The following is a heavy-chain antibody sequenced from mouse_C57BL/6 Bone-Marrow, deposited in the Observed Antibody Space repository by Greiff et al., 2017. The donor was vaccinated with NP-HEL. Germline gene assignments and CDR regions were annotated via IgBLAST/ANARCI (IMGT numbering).Heavy chain of an antibody. D-gene: IGHD2-4*01. CDR3: LYEDDGYLDY. Sequence: VKLQESGAELARPGASVKLSCKASGYTFTSYGISWVKQRTGQGLEWIGEIYPRSGNTYYNEKFKGKATLTADKSSSTAYMELSSLTSEDSAVYFCLYEDDGYLDYWGQGTTLTVSS. CDR1: GYTFTSYG. V-gene: IGHV1-81*01. J-gene: IGHJ2*01. CDR2: IYPRSGNT.